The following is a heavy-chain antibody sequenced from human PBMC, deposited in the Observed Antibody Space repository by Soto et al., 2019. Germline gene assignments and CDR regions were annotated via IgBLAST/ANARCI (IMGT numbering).Heavy chain of an antibody. CDR2: NKTGNGDT. V-gene: IGHV1-3*04. CDR1: GSTFTSHD. CDR3: ARRAFDI. Sequence: QVQLVQSGAEVKKPGASVKVSCKASGSTFTSHDMQWVRQAPGQSLEWMGWNKTGNGDTKYSEKFQGRVTISRDTSASTAYMEVSRLKFEGTAVYYCARRAFDIWGQGTTVTVSS. J-gene: IGHJ3*02.